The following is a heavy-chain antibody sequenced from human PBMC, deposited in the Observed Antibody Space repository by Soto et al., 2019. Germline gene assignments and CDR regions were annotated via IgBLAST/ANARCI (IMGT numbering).Heavy chain of an antibody. CDR2: IDEYGNTI. J-gene: IGHJ4*02. CDR3: TRDIGGKGGY. D-gene: IGHD3-10*01. V-gene: IGHV3-74*01. CDR1: GFTFSSYW. Sequence: EVQLVQSGGGLVQPGGSLRLSCATSGFTFSSYWMHCVRQVPGKGLLWVSRIDEYGNTINYADSVRGRFTISRDNARITWYLETNSLRDEDTVLYYCTRDIGGKGGYLCPGTLVNVSS.